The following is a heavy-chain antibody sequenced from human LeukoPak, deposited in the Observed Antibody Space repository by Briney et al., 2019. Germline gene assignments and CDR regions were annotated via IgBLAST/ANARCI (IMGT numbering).Heavy chain of an antibody. CDR3: AREVVPAAIDH. J-gene: IGHJ4*02. D-gene: IGHD2-2*01. CDR1: GAPISSSSAYY. CDR2: VYYSVTT. Sequence: SETLSLTCTVSGAPISSSSAYYWGWIRQPPGKGLEWIANVYYSVTTYYNPSLRGRVSISVDTSQSQVSLRLSSVTAADTAIYYCAREVVPAAIDHWGQGILVTVSS. V-gene: IGHV4-39*07.